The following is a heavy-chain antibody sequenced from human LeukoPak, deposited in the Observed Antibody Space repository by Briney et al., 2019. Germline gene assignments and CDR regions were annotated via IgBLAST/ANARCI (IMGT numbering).Heavy chain of an antibody. J-gene: IGHJ4*02. V-gene: IGHV4-34*01. D-gene: IGHD5-18*01. Sequence: PSETLSLTCAVYGGSFSGYYWSWIRQPPGKGLEWIGSIYYSGSTYYNPSLKSRVTISVDTSKNQFSLKLSSVTAADTAVYYCARRPGYSYGFVDYWGQGTLVTVSS. CDR2: IYYSGST. CDR1: GGSFSGYY. CDR3: ARRPGYSYGFVDY.